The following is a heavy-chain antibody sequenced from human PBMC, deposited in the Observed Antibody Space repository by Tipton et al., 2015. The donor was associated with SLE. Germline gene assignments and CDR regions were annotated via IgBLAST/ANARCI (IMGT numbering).Heavy chain of an antibody. V-gene: IGHV4-28*02. CDR2: IYYGGTI. CDR1: VYSISSSHW. D-gene: IGHD3-22*01. J-gene: IGHJ4*02. Sequence: TLSLTCNVSVYSISSSHWWGWIRQPPGKGLEWIGHIYYGGTIYYNPSLKSRVTMSIDTSKNQFSLKLSSVADVDTAVYYCARVPFTMTHDYWGQGTLVTVSS. CDR3: ARVPFTMTHDY.